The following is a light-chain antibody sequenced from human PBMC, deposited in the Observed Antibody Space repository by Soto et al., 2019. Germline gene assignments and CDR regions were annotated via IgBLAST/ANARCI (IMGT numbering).Light chain of an antibody. V-gene: IGLV2-18*02. Sequence: QSVLTQPPSVSGSPGQSVAVSCTGTSSDVGSYNRVSWYQQPPGTAPKLIIYEVNNRPSGVPDRFSGSKSGNTASLTISGLQAEDEADYYRRSFTTSPTSVFGTATKVTVL. CDR3: RSFTTSPTSV. CDR1: SSDVGSYNR. J-gene: IGLJ1*01. CDR2: EVN.